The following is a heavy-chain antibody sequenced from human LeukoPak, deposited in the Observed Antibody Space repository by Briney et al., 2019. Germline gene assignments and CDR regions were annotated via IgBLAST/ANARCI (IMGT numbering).Heavy chain of an antibody. J-gene: IGHJ4*02. CDR1: GFTFSSYA. D-gene: IGHD6-19*01. CDR2: ISGSGGST. CDR3: ARGSGWYYQFDY. Sequence: GGSLRLSFSAPGFTFSSYAMSWVRQAPGKGLEWVSAISGSGGSTYYADSVKGRFTISRDNSKNTLYLQMNSLRAEDTAVYYCARGSGWYYQFDYWGQGTLVTVSS. V-gene: IGHV3-23*01.